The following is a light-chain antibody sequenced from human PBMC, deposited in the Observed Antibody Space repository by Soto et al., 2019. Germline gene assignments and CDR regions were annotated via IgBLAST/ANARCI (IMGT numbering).Light chain of an antibody. V-gene: IGKV1-12*01. Sequence: DIQMTQSPSSVSASVGDRVTITCRASQGISSWLAWYQQKPGKAPKLLIFAATRLQRGVPSRFTGSGSGTDFTLTINSLQPEDFASYYCQQSYTTLMWTFGQGTKVDIK. CDR1: QGISSW. CDR2: AAT. J-gene: IGKJ1*01. CDR3: QQSYTTLMWT.